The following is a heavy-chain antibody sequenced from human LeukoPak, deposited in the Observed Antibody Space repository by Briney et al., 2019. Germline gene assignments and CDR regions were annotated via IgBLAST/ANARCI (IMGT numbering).Heavy chain of an antibody. Sequence: ASVKVSCKASGYTFTSYYMHWVRQAPGQGLEWMAIINPSGGTTNYAQKFQGRVTVTSDTSTSTAYLDLSSLTSEDTAVYYCARGSISSAHSGYGDAFDIWGQGTMVTVSS. D-gene: IGHD5-12*01. CDR3: ARGSISSAHSGYGDAFDI. CDR2: INPSGGTT. J-gene: IGHJ3*02. CDR1: GYTFTSYY. V-gene: IGHV1-46*03.